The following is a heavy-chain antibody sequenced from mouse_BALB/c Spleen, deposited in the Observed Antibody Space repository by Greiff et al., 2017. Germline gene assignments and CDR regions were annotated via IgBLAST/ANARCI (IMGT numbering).Heavy chain of an antibody. CDR1: GFSLTSYG. D-gene: IGHD1-2*01. V-gene: IGHV2-9*02. J-gene: IGHJ3*01. CDR3: ARDVGITTAKGFAY. Sequence: VQLVESGPGLVAPSQSLSITCTVSGFSLTSYGVHWVRQPPGKGLEWLGVIWAGGSTNYNSALMSRLSISKDNSKSQVFLKMNSLQTDDTAMYYFARDVGITTAKGFAYWGQGTLVTVSA. CDR2: IWAGGST.